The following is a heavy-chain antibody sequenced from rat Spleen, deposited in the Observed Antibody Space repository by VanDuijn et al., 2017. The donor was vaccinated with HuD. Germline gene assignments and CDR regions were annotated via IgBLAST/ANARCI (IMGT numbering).Heavy chain of an antibody. Sequence: QVQLMESGPGLVQPSETLSLTCTVSGFSLTSYNVHWVRQPPGKGLEWMGEMWGGGSTDYNSALKSRLSISRDTSKNQFFLKMNSLQSEDTTTYYCARDLDGYFDYWGQGVMVTVSS. V-gene: IGHV2-45*01. J-gene: IGHJ2*01. CDR1: GFSLTSYN. CDR3: ARDLDGYFDY. D-gene: IGHD1-12*03. CDR2: MWGGGST.